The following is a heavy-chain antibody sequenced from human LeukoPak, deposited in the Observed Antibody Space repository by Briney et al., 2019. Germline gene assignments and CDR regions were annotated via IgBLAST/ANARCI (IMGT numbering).Heavy chain of an antibody. Sequence: GGSLILSCAASGFTFSSFTMNWARQVPGKGLEWISYISLGNSTMFYADSVKGRFTISRDNAKNSLYLQMNSLRDDDTAVYYCARVGNGRSWDYWGQGTLVSVSS. CDR2: ISLGNSTM. D-gene: IGHD2-15*01. CDR3: ARVGNGRSWDY. V-gene: IGHV3-48*02. J-gene: IGHJ4*02. CDR1: GFTFSSFT.